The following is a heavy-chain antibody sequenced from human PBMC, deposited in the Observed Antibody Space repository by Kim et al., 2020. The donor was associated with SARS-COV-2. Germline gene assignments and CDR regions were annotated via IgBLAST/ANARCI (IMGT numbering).Heavy chain of an antibody. J-gene: IGHJ2*01. V-gene: IGHV3-23*01. CDR1: GFTFSTDA. CDR3: AKVGTGYWYFDF. Sequence: GGSLRLSCAASGFTFSTDAMSWVRQAPGKGLEWVSGISGNGAYTYYADSVKGRFTISRDNPKNTLYLQMNSLRAEDTAVYYCAKVGTGYWYFDFWGRGTLVTVSS. D-gene: IGHD7-27*01. CDR2: ISGNGAYT.